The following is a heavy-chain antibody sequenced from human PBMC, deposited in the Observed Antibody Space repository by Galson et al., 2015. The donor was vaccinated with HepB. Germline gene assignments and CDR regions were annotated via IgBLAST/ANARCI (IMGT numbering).Heavy chain of an antibody. Sequence: SVKVSCKASGYTFTSYAMHWVRQAPGQRLEWMGWINAGNGNTKYSQKFQGRVTITRDTSASTAYMELSSLRSEDTAVYYCARSLTTVTTAFREPVVGVGDYWGQGTLVTVSS. CDR1: GYTFTSYA. J-gene: IGHJ4*02. V-gene: IGHV1-3*01. D-gene: IGHD4-17*01. CDR3: ARSLTTVTTAFREPVVGVGDY. CDR2: INAGNGNT.